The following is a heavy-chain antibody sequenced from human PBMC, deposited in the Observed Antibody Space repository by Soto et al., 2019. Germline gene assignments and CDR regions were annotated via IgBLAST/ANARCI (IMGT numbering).Heavy chain of an antibody. CDR1: GFTFSTYA. D-gene: IGHD2-21*02. V-gene: IGHV3-23*01. CDR3: AKAGPYCGGDCYNAFDI. J-gene: IGHJ3*02. CDR2: ISAIGDRI. Sequence: GGSLRLSCEASGFTFSTYAMSWVRQAPGKGLEWVSSISAIGDRIYYADSVKGRFTISRDNSKRMLYLQMNSLRAEDTAVYYCAKAGPYCGGDCYNAFDIWGQGTMVTVSS.